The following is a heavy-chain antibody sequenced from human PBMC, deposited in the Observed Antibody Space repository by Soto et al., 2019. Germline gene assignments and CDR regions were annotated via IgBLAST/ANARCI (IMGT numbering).Heavy chain of an antibody. Sequence: EVQLVESGGGLIQPGGSLRLSCAASGFTVSSNYMSWVRQAPGKGLEWVSVIYSGGSTYYADSVKGRFTISRDNSNNTLYLQMNSLRAEDTAVYYCARDRHWNYYYGMDVWGQGTTVTVSS. CDR2: IYSGGST. J-gene: IGHJ6*02. V-gene: IGHV3-53*01. CDR1: GFTVSSNY. CDR3: ARDRHWNYYYGMDV. D-gene: IGHD1-1*01.